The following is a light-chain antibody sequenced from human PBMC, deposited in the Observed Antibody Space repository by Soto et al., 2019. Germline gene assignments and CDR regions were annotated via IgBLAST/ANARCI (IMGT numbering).Light chain of an antibody. CDR1: DIGGKS. J-gene: IGLJ2*01. CDR2: HEI. V-gene: IGLV3-21*04. CDR3: HVWDSDSDHPV. Sequence: SYVLTQPPSVSVAPGETARITCGGNDIGGKSVHWYQQRPGQAPVLVIHHEIDRPSGIPERFSGSNYENTATLSITRVDAGDEADYYCHVWDSDSDHPVFGGGTKVTVL.